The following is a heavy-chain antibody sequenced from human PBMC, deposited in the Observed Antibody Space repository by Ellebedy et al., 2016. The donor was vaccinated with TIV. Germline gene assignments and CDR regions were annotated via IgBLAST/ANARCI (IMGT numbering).Heavy chain of an antibody. J-gene: IGHJ4*02. CDR1: GFTFSNYV. D-gene: IGHD2-15*01. V-gene: IGHV3-23*01. CDR2: IIGGVGNT. Sequence: GESLKISCAASGFTFSNYVMSWVRQAPGKGLEWVSSIIGGVGNTYYADSVKGRFTISRDNSKNTLYLQMNSLRAEDTAVYYCAKGCGGSCYWEAYWGQGTLVTVSS. CDR3: AKGCGGSCYWEAY.